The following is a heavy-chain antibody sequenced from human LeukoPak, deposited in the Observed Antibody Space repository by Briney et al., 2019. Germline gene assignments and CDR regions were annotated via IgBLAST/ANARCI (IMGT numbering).Heavy chain of an antibody. D-gene: IGHD6-19*01. CDR1: GYTFTGYY. CDR2: ISAYNGNT. V-gene: IGHV1-18*04. Sequence: ASVKVSCKASGYTFTGYYIHWVRQAPGQGLEWMGWISAYNGNTNYAQKLQGRVTMTTDTSTSTAYMELRSLRSDDTAVYYCARAGGSSGWFPWGYYYYMDVWGKGTTVTISS. J-gene: IGHJ6*03. CDR3: ARAGGSSGWFPWGYYYYMDV.